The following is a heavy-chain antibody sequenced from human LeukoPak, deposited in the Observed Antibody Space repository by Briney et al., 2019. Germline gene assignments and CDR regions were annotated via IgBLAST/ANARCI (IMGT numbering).Heavy chain of an antibody. J-gene: IGHJ4*02. D-gene: IGHD3-22*01. CDR1: GFTVDSNY. CDR2: IYTGGNI. V-gene: IGHV3-53*01. CDR3: ARGDDSGYYDYFDY. Sequence: GGSLRLSCAASGFTVDSNYLSWVRQAPGKGLEWVSTIYTGGNIYYAASVKGRFTISRDFSKNTVFLHMNSLRAEDTAMYYCARGDDSGYYDYFDYRGQGALVTVSS.